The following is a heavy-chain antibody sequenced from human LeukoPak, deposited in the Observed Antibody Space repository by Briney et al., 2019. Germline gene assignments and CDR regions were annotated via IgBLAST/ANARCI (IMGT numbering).Heavy chain of an antibody. CDR1: GVSINDYY. CDR2: ISHTEGT. D-gene: IGHD2-21*01. V-gene: IGHV4-34*01. Sequence: PSETLSLTCGVFGVSINDYYWSWIRQSPGKGLEWIDEISHTEGTRYNPSLESRVTMSVGTSENQLSLKLIFVTAADTAVYYCARIRCGHSGSVCYNHWGLGTLVTVSS. CDR3: ARIRCGHSGSVCYNH. J-gene: IGHJ4*02.